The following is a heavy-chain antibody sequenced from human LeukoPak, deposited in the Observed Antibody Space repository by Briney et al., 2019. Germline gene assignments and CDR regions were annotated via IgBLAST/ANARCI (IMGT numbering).Heavy chain of an antibody. CDR1: GYTFTSYY. CDR3: ATVKSSSTSPYYTDV. V-gene: IGHV1-2*02. J-gene: IGHJ6*03. CDR2: INPNSGGT. D-gene: IGHD2-2*01. Sequence: GASVKVSCKASGYTFTSYYMHWVRQAPGQGLEWMGWINPNSGGTNYAQKFQGRVTMTRDTSISTAYMELSSLRSEDTAVYYCATVKSSSTSPYYTDVWGKGTTVTISS.